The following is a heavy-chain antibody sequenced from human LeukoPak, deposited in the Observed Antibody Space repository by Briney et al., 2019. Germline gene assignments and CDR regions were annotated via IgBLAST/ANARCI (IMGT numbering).Heavy chain of an antibody. D-gene: IGHD3-10*01. Sequence: ASVKVSCKASGYTFTSYAMHWVRQAPGQRLEWMGWINAGNGNTEYSQKFQGRVTITRDTSASTAYMELSSLRSEDTAVYYCAREYYGSGSYYIGSYYYYYGMDVWGKGTTVTVSS. CDR1: GYTFTSYA. CDR2: INAGNGNT. CDR3: AREYYGSGSYYIGSYYYYYGMDV. V-gene: IGHV1-3*01. J-gene: IGHJ6*04.